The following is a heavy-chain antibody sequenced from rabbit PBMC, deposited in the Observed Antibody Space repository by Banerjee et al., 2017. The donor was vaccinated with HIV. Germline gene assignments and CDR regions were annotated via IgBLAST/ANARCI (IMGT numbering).Heavy chain of an antibody. D-gene: IGHD6-1*01. CDR1: GFSFSSSYY. V-gene: IGHV1S40*01. CDR3: ARGGGDIGYTYNL. CDR2: IYAGSGGTT. Sequence: QSLEESGGDLVKPGASLTLTCTASGFSFSSSYYLCWVRQAPGKGLEWIACIYAGSGGTTYYASWAKGRFTISKTSSTTVTLQMTSLTAADTATYFCARGGGDIGYTYNLWGQGTLVTVS. J-gene: IGHJ4*01.